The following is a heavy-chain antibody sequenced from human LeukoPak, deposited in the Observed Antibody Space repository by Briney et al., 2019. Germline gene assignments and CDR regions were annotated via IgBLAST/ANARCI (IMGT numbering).Heavy chain of an antibody. V-gene: IGHV3-64*01. CDR1: GFTFSNYA. D-gene: IGHD6-6*01. J-gene: IGHJ5*02. CDR3: AREGWGSSGFDP. Sequence: RPGGSLRLSCAASGFTFSNYAMHWVRQAPGKGLEYVSGISTYGGTTYYRNSVKGRFTISRDNSKNTLYLQMGSLRTDDMAVYYCAREGWGSSGFDPWGQGTLVSVSS. CDR2: ISTYGGTT.